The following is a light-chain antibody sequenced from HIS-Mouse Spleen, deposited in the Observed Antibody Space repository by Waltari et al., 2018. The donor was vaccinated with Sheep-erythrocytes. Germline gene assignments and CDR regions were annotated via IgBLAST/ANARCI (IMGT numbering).Light chain of an antibody. Sequence: DIVMTQSPDSLAGSLGERATINCKSSQSVLYSSNNKNYLAWYQQKPGQPPKLLIYWASTRESGVPDRFSGRGSGTDFTLTISSLQAEDVAVYYCQQYYSTPPYTFGQGTKLEIK. J-gene: IGKJ2*01. CDR2: WAS. V-gene: IGKV4-1*01. CDR3: QQYYSTPPYT. CDR1: QSVLYSSNNKNY.